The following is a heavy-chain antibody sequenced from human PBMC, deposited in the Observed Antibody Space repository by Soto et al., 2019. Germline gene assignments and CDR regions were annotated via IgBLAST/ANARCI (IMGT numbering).Heavy chain of an antibody. CDR3: ARHGRDYGGSLYY. D-gene: IGHD4-17*01. CDR1: GYSFTSYW. J-gene: IGHJ4*02. CDR2: IDPSDSYT. Sequence: LGESLKISCKGSGYSFTSYWISWVRQMPGKGLEWMGRIDPSDSYTNYSPSFQGHVTISADKSTSTAYLQWSSLKASDTAMYYCARHGRDYGGSLYYWGQGTLVTVSS. V-gene: IGHV5-10-1*01.